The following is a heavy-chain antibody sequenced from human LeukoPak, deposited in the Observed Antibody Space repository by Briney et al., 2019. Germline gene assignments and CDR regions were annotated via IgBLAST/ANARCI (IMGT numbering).Heavy chain of an antibody. CDR3: GRAGRYCSGGSCYGENWFDP. CDR1: GGSISGYY. Sequence: PSETLSLTCTVSGGSISGYYWNWIRQPPGKGLEWLAYIHSSGNTRYNPSLRSRVTMSVGTSKNQFSLKLNSVTAADTAVYYCGRAGRYCSGGSCYGENWFDPWGQGTLVTVSS. V-gene: IGHV4-59*01. J-gene: IGHJ5*02. CDR2: IHSSGNT. D-gene: IGHD2-15*01.